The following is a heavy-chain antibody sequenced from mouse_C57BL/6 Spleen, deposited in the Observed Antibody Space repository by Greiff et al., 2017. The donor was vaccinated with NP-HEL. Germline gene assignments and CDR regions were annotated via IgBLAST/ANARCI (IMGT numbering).Heavy chain of an antibody. D-gene: IGHD1-1*01. V-gene: IGHV1-4*01. J-gene: IGHJ2*01. CDR3: ARSTVPHYFDY. Sequence: QVQLKQSGAELARPGASVKMSCKASGYTFTSYTMHWVKQRPGQGLEWIGYINPSSGYTKYNQKFKDKATLTADKSSSTAYMQLSSLTSEDSAVYYCARSTVPHYFDYWGQGTTLTVSS. CDR2: INPSSGYT. CDR1: GYTFTSYT.